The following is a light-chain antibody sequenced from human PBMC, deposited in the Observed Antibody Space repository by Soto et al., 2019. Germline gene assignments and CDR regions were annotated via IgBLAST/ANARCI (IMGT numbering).Light chain of an antibody. J-gene: IGKJ3*01. V-gene: IGKV1-5*03. CDR1: QSISSW. CDR3: QQYNSYSST. Sequence: DIQMTQSPSTLSASVGDRVTITCRASQSISSWLAWYQQKPGKAPKLLIYKASSLESGVPSRFSGSGSGTGFGLSISSLQPDDIASYYCQQYNSYSSTVGPGTKVDIK. CDR2: KAS.